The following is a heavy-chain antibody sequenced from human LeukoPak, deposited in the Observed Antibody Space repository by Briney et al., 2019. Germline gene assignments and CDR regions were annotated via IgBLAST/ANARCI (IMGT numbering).Heavy chain of an antibody. D-gene: IGHD2-8*01. CDR1: GFTFSSYE. CDR3: ARVDIVLIGSFDY. Sequence: PGGSLRLSCAASGFTFSSYEMNWVRQAPGKGLEWVSNIRSSGSTIYYADSVKGRFTISRDNAKNSLYLQMNSLRAEDTAVYYRARVDIVLIGSFDYWGQGTLVTVSS. J-gene: IGHJ4*02. CDR2: IRSSGSTI. V-gene: IGHV3-48*03.